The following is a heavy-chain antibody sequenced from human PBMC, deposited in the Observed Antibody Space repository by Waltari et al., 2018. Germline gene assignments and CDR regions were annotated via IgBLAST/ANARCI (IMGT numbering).Heavy chain of an antibody. CDR2: IYYSGST. Sequence: QLQLQESGPGLVKPSETLSLTCTVPAGSISSISYYWGWIRQPPGKGLEWIGSIYYSGSTYYNPSLKSRVTISVDTSKNQFSLKLSSVTAADTAVYYCARGGNPALDYWGQGTLVTVSS. J-gene: IGHJ4*02. D-gene: IGHD1-1*01. V-gene: IGHV4-39*07. CDR1: AGSISSISYY. CDR3: ARGGNPALDY.